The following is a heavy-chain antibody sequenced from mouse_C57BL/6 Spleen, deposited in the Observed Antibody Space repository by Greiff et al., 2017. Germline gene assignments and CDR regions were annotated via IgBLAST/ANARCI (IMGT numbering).Heavy chain of an antibody. V-gene: IGHV6-3*01. Sequence: LQQSGGGLVQPGGSMKLSCVASGFTFSNYWMNWVRQSPEKGLEWVAQIRLKSDNYATHYAESVKGRFTISRDDSKSSVYLQMNNLRAEDTGIYYCTGLTRFAYWGQGTLVTVSA. CDR3: TGLTRFAY. CDR1: GFTFSNYW. J-gene: IGHJ3*01. CDR2: IRLKSDNYAT. D-gene: IGHD4-1*01.